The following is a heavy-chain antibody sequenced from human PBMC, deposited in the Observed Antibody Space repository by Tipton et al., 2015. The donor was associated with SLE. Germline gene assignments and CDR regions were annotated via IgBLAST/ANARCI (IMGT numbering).Heavy chain of an antibody. CDR3: ARAYYDFGHDAFDI. Sequence: QSGAEAKKPGASVKVSCKASGYTFTGYYMHWVRQAPGQGLEWMGWINPNSGGTNYAQKFQGRVTMTRDTSISTAYMELSRLRSDDTAVYYCARAYYDFGHDAFDIWGQGTMVTVSS. V-gene: IGHV1-2*02. D-gene: IGHD3-3*01. CDR1: GYTFTGYY. CDR2: INPNSGGT. J-gene: IGHJ3*02.